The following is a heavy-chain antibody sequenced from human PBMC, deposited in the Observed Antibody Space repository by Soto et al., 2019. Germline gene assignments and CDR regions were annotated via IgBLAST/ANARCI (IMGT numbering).Heavy chain of an antibody. J-gene: IGHJ1*01. D-gene: IGHD3-22*01. CDR2: ISNYNGNT. V-gene: IGHV1-18*04. Sequence: QIQLVQSGAEVKEPGASVKVSCRASGYTFTSSGISWVRQAPGQGPEWMGWISNYNGNTNPAQNFQDRGTMTTDTSTSTAYMELRSLRSDDTAVYFCAGAASENYDSQDFHHWGQGTLVTVSS. CDR1: GYTFTSSG. CDR3: AGAASENYDSQDFHH.